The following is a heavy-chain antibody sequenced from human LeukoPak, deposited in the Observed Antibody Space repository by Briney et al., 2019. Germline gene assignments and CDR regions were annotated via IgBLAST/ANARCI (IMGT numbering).Heavy chain of an antibody. D-gene: IGHD3-22*01. CDR3: AKALGYYDSSGYSY. CDR2: ISGSGGST. J-gene: IGHJ4*02. Sequence: GRSLRLSCAASGFTFSSYAMSWVRQAPGKGLEWVSAISGSGGSTYYADSVKGRFTISRDNSKNTLYLQMNSLRAEDTAVYYCAKALGYYDSSGYSYWGQGTLVTVSS. CDR1: GFTFSSYA. V-gene: IGHV3-23*01.